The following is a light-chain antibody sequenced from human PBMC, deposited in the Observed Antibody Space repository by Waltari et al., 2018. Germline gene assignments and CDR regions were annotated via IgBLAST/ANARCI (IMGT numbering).Light chain of an antibody. CDR1: RSDVGYYKY. J-gene: IGLJ1*01. CDR3: FSYAGSNTYV. CDR2: EVN. Sequence: QSALTQPPSASGSPGQSVTISCSGTRSDVGYYKYVSWYQYYPGKAPKLILYEVNKRPSGVPDRFYGSRSGSTAFLTVSGLQADDEAVYFCFSYAGSNTYVFGSGTTVTVL. V-gene: IGLV2-8*01.